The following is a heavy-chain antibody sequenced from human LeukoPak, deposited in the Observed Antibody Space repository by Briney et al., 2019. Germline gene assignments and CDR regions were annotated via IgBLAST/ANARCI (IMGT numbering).Heavy chain of an antibody. J-gene: IGHJ4*02. CDR2: INIDGSST. CDR3: ASSTGGDSFFDC. D-gene: IGHD2-21*02. CDR1: GFTFSSHW. Sequence: GGSLRLSCAASGFTFSSHWMHWVRQAPGKGLVWVSRINIDGSSTTYADSAKGRFTISGDNAENTLYLQMNSLRAEDTAVYYCASSTGGDSFFDCWGQGALVTVSS. V-gene: IGHV3-74*01.